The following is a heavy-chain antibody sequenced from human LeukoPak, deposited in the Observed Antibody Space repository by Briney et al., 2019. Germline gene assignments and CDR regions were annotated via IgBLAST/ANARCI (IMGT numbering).Heavy chain of an antibody. D-gene: IGHD2-15*01. Sequence: SLTLSYAASGFTFSSYVMHWVRPAPGKGLAGVAVISYDGSNKYYAESVKGRFTISRDNSKNTLYLQMNSLRAEDTAVYYCAKDRGVGIVVVVAARLDVWGQGTTVTVSS. J-gene: IGHJ6*02. V-gene: IGHV3-30*18. CDR3: AKDRGVGIVVVVAARLDV. CDR1: GFTFSSYV. CDR2: ISYDGSNK.